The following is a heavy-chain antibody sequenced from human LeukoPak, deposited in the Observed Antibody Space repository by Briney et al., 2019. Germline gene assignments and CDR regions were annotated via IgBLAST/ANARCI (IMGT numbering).Heavy chain of an antibody. D-gene: IGHD4-17*01. J-gene: IGHJ4*02. V-gene: IGHV3-23*01. CDR3: AKRGDYGDYYFDY. Sequence: PGGSLRLSCAASGFTFSSYAMSWVRQAPGKGLEWVSAISGSGGSTYYADSVKGRFTISRDNSKNTLYLQTNSLRAEDTAVYYCAKRGDYGDYYFDYWGQGTLVTVSS. CDR2: ISGSGGST. CDR1: GFTFSSYA.